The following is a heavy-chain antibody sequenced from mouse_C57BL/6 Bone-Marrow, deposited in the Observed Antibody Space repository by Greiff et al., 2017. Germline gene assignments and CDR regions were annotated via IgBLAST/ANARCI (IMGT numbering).Heavy chain of an antibody. D-gene: IGHD1-1*01. CDR2: ISDGGSYT. J-gene: IGHJ3*01. Sequence: EVKLVESGGGLVKPGGSLKLSCAASGFTFSSYAMSWVRQTPEKRLEWVATISDGGSYTYYPDNVKGRVTISRDNAKNNLYRQMSHLKSEDTAMYYCARDSTTVVTRGFAYWGQGTLVTVSA. CDR3: ARDSTTVVTRGFAY. V-gene: IGHV5-4*01. CDR1: GFTFSSYA.